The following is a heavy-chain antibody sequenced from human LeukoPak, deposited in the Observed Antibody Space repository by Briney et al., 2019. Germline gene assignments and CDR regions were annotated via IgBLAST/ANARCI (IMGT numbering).Heavy chain of an antibody. CDR3: ARDVKVRGGRDY. J-gene: IGHJ4*02. V-gene: IGHV4-34*01. Sequence: SETLSLTCAVYGGYFSGYYWSWIRQPPGKGLEWIGEINHSGSTNYNPSLKSRVTISVDTSKNQFSLKLSSVTAADTAVYYCARDVKVRGGRDYWGQGTLVTVSS. CDR2: INHSGST. D-gene: IGHD3-10*01. CDR1: GGYFSGYY.